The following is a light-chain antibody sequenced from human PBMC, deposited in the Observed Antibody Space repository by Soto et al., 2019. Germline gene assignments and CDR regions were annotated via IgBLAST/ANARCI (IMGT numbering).Light chain of an antibody. CDR3: SSYAGPYTFFN. V-gene: IGLV2-11*01. CDR2: DVT. CDR1: SSDVGGYNY. Sequence: QSVLTQPRSVSGSPGQSVTISCTGTSSDVGGYNYVSWYQQHPDTAPKLLIYDVTKRPSGVPDRFSGSKSGNTASLTISGLHADDEADYFCSSYAGPYTFFNFGGGTKLTVL. J-gene: IGLJ2*01.